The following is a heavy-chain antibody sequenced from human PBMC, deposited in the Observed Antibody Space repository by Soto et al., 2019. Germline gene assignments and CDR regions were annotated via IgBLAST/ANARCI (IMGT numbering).Heavy chain of an antibody. D-gene: IGHD4-4*01. CDR1: VGTFTIWH. J-gene: IGHJ4*02. CDR2: INPSGRGI. V-gene: IGHV1-46*01. Sequence: ASVTACWKASVGTFTIWHVQWVRHAPGQGLEWMGMINPSGRGITYAQTFQGRVSMTRDTSTGTVYMELSSLRSEDTAVYYCASPAAPDYSNYPLDYWGQGTLVTVSS. CDR3: ASPAAPDYSNYPLDY.